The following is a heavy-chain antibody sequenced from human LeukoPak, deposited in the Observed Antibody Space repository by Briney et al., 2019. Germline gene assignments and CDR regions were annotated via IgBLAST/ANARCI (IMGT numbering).Heavy chain of an antibody. V-gene: IGHV3-53*01. CDR2: IYSGDCT. J-gene: IGHJ4*02. Sequence: GGSLRLSCAASGFTVSSKYTSWVRQAPGKGLEWVSFIYSGDCTYYADSVKGRFTISRDNSKNTLYLQMNSLRAEDTAVYYCAMMTTMTSFDYWGQGALVTVSS. D-gene: IGHD4-17*01. CDR3: AMMTTMTSFDY. CDR1: GFTVSSKY.